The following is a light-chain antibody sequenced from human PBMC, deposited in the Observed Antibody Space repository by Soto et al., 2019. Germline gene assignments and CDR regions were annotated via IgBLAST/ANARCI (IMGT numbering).Light chain of an antibody. CDR1: KNDIGVYDF. Sequence: QAVLAAPPSESGSPGQSVTISCTGTKNDIGVYDFVSWYQHHPGKAPRLIIYEVVQRPSGVPDRFSGSKSGNTASLTVSGLQAADEADYFCKSYAGSNTYVFGSGTKVTVL. CDR2: EVV. V-gene: IGLV2-8*01. CDR3: KSYAGSNTYV. J-gene: IGLJ1*01.